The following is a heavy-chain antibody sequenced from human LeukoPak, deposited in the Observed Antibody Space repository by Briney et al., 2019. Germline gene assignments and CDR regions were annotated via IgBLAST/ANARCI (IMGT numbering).Heavy chain of an antibody. CDR2: IDWDDDK. J-gene: IGHJ3*02. V-gene: IGHV2-70*04. CDR3: ARIKPDYGGNYDDAFDI. CDR1: GFSLRTSGMR. Sequence: SGPTLVNPTQTLTLTCTFSGFSLRTSGMRVSWIRQPPGKALEWLARIDWDDDKFHSTSLKTRLTISKDTSKNQVVLTMTNMDPVDTATYYCARIKPDYGGNYDDAFDIWGQGTMVTVSS. D-gene: IGHD4/OR15-4a*01.